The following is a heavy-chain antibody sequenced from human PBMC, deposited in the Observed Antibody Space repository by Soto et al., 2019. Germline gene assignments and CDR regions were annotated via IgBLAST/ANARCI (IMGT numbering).Heavy chain of an antibody. CDR2: IKSDGSRT. Sequence: EVQLVESGGGLVQPGGSLRLSCAASGFTFSSYWMHWVRQAPGKGLVWVSRIKSDGSRTDYADSVKGRFTISRDNAKNTLYLQMNSLRAEDTAVYYCPKGYTYDASFDPWGQGTLVTVSS. J-gene: IGHJ5*02. CDR3: PKGYTYDASFDP. V-gene: IGHV3-74*01. D-gene: IGHD5-18*01. CDR1: GFTFSSYW.